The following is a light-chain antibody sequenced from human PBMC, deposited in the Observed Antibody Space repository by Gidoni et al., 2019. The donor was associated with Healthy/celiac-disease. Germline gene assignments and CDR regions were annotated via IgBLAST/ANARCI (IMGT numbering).Light chain of an antibody. CDR1: QRVTNNY. CDR2: DAS. Sequence: EIVLTHSPGTLSLSPGERATLACRASQRVTNNYLAWYQQKPGQAPRLVIYDASNRATGIPARFSGSGSGPDFTLTISSLEPEDFAVYYCQQSGSSPYTFGQGSKLEL. V-gene: IGKV3-20*01. CDR3: QQSGSSPYT. J-gene: IGKJ2*01.